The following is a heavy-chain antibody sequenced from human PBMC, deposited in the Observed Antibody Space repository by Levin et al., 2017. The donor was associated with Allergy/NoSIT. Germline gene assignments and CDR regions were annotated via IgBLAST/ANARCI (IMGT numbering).Heavy chain of an antibody. CDR3: ARISLPVDAFDI. Sequence: SQTLSLTCTVSGGSISSSSYYWGWIRQPPGKGLEWIGSIYYSGSTYYNPSLKSRVTISVDTSKNQFSLKLSSVTAADTAVYYCARISLPVDAFDIWGQGTMVTVSS. CDR1: GGSISSSSYY. V-gene: IGHV4-39*01. J-gene: IGHJ3*02. D-gene: IGHD1-14*01. CDR2: IYYSGST.